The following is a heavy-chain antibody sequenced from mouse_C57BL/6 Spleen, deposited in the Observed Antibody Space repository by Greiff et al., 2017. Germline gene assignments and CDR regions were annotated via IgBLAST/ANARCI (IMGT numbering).Heavy chain of an antibody. CDR2: INPSSGYT. CDR3: ARGRGPGYAMDY. Sequence: QVQLQQSGAELARPGASVKMSCKASGYTFTSYTMHWVKQRPGQGLEWIGYINPSSGYTKYNQKFKDKATLTADKSSSTAYIQRSSLTSEDSAVYYCARGRGPGYAMDYWGQGTSVTVSS. V-gene: IGHV1-4*01. CDR1: GYTFTSYT. J-gene: IGHJ4*01. D-gene: IGHD3-1*01.